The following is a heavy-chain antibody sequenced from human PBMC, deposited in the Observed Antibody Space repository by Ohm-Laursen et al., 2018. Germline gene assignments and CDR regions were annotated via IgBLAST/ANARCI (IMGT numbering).Heavy chain of an antibody. V-gene: IGHV1-8*01. Sequence: SVKVSCKASGYTFTSYDINWVRQAAGQGPEWMGWMNPNSGNTGYAQKFRDRVTMTSDTSISTAYMELYGLTSEDTAAYYCARAVRNQLVSDYWGQGTLVTVSS. CDR3: ARAVRNQLVSDY. CDR2: MNPNSGNT. D-gene: IGHD1-1*01. CDR1: GYTFTSYD. J-gene: IGHJ4*02.